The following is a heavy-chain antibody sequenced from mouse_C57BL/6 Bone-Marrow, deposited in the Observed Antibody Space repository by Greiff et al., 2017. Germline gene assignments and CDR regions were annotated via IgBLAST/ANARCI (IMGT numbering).Heavy chain of an antibody. V-gene: IGHV1-81*01. Sequence: QVQLQQSGAELARPGASVELSCKASGYTFTSYGISWVKQRTGQGLEWIGEIYPRSGNTYYNEKFKGKATLTADKSSSTAYMELRSLTSEDSAVYFCARWGSNYVDWYFDVWGTGTTVTVSS. CDR1: GYTFTSYG. D-gene: IGHD2-5*01. CDR2: IYPRSGNT. J-gene: IGHJ1*03. CDR3: ARWGSNYVDWYFDV.